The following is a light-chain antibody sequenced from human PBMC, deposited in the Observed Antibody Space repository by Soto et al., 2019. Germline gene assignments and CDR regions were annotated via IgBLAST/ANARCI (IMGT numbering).Light chain of an antibody. V-gene: IGKV1-27*01. CDR1: QSVSSY. Sequence: DIQMTQSPSSLSASVGDRFTITCRASQSVSSYLNWYQQKPGKVPKLLIYAASTLQSGVPSRFSGSGSGTDFTLTISSLQPEDVATYYCQKYNSAPHTFGQGTKVDIK. CDR2: AAS. J-gene: IGKJ1*01. CDR3: QKYNSAPHT.